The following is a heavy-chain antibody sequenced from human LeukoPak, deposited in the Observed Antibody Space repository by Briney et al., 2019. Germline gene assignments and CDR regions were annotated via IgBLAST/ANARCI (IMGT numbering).Heavy chain of an antibody. CDR1: GFTFTTYD. CDR3: ARTLRGNNWFDP. D-gene: IGHD3-10*01. J-gene: IGHJ5*02. Sequence: ASVKVSCKASGFTFTTYDITWVRQATGQGLEWVGWMNPKSGNTGSGQRFQGRVTMTRNTSISTAYMELHNLRSEDTAVYYCARTLRGNNWFDPWGQGTLVTVSS. CDR2: MNPKSGNT. V-gene: IGHV1-8*01.